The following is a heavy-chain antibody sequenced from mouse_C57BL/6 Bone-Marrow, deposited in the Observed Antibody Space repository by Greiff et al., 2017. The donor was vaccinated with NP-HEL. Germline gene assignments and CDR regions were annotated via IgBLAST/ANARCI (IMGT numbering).Heavy chain of an antibody. Sequence: EVQLQESGPGLAKPSQTLSLTCSDTGYSITSDYWNWIRKFPGNKLEYMGYISYSGSTYYNPSLKSRISITRDTSKNQYYLQLNSVTTEDTATYYCARSPLWLRRNYYAMDYWGQGTSVTVSS. D-gene: IGHD2-2*01. V-gene: IGHV3-8*01. CDR3: ARSPLWLRRNYYAMDY. CDR1: GYSITSDY. J-gene: IGHJ4*01. CDR2: ISYSGST.